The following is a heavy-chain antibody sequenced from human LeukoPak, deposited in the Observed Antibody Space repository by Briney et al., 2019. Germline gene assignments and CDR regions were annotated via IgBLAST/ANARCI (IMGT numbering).Heavy chain of an antibody. CDR1: GGSISHYY. V-gene: IGHV4-59*01. J-gene: IGHJ6*02. D-gene: IGHD4-17*01. Sequence: SETLSLTCTVSGGSISHYYWSWIRQSPGKGLEWIGYIYYSGTTNYNPSLKSRVTISVDTSRNQFSLQLRSVTAADPAVYYCAREDPQTTVPEGMDVWGQGTTVIVSS. CDR2: IYYSGTT. CDR3: AREDPQTTVPEGMDV.